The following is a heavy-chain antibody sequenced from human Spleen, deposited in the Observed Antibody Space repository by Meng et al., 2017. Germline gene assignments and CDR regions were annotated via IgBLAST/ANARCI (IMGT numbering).Heavy chain of an antibody. V-gene: IGHV3-30*01. CDR3: ARDRVGGTAAQFDY. CDR1: GFTFSSYA. Sequence: GGSLRLSCAASGFTFSSYAMHWVRQAPGKGLEWVAVISYDGSNKYYADSVKGRFTISRDNSKNTLYLQMNSLRAEDTAVYYCARDRVGGTAAQFDYWGQGTLVTVSS. CDR2: ISYDGSNK. J-gene: IGHJ4*02. D-gene: IGHD1-26*01.